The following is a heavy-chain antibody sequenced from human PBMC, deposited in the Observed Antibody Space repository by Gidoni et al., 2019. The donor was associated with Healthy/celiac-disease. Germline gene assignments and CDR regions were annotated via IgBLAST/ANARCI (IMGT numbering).Heavy chain of an antibody. D-gene: IGHD6-6*01. CDR2: ISYDGSNK. CDR3: ARDSSSSGRRELDY. V-gene: IGHV3-30-3*01. CDR1: GFTFCSYA. J-gene: IGHJ4*02. Sequence: QVQLVESGGGVVQPGRSLRLYCAASGFTFCSYAMHWVRQAPGKGLGWVAVISYDGSNKYYADSVKGRFTISRDNSKNTLYLQMNSLRAEDTAVYYCARDSSSSGRRELDYWGQGTLVTVSS.